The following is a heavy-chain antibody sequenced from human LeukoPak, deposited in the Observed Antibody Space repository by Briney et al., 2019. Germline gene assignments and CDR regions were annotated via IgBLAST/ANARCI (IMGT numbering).Heavy chain of an antibody. Sequence: ASVKVSCKASGYTFTSYGISWVRQAPGQGLEWMGWISAYNGNANYAQKLQGRVTMTTDTPTSTAYMELRSLRSDDTAVYYCARADGGGSCSSISCYTSDFDYWGQGTLVTVSS. CDR2: ISAYNGNA. V-gene: IGHV1-18*01. J-gene: IGHJ4*02. D-gene: IGHD2-2*02. CDR1: GYTFTSYG. CDR3: ARADGGGSCSSISCYTSDFDY.